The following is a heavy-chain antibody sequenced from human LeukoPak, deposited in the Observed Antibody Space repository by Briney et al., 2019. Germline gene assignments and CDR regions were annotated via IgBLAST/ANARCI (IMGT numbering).Heavy chain of an antibody. CDR1: GYTLTELS. Sequence: ASVKVSCKVSGYTLTELSMHWVRQAPGKGLEWMGGFDPEDGETIYAQKFQGRVTMTEDTSTDTAYMELSSLRSEDTAVYYCARGLGVVPAAIRSYYYYYMDVWGKGTTVTVSS. CDR2: FDPEDGET. J-gene: IGHJ6*03. D-gene: IGHD2-2*02. V-gene: IGHV1-24*01. CDR3: ARGLGVVPAAIRSYYYYYMDV.